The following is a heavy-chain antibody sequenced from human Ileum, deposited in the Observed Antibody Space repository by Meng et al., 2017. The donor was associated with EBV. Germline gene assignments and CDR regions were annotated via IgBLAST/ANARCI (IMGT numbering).Heavy chain of an antibody. D-gene: IGHD3-10*01. CDR1: GGSFSPYY. V-gene: IGHV4-34*01. J-gene: IGHJ2*01. CDR3: ARYGSGSPGLPWHFSL. Sequence: QVPLQQWATGLSRPSETLSLPCVVYGGSFSPYYWSWLRQSPEKGLEWIGEISHSGTTKYNPSLQSRVTISMDTSKNQFSLQLNSVTAADTGVYYCARYGSGSPGLPWHFSLWGRGTMVTVS. CDR2: ISHSGTT.